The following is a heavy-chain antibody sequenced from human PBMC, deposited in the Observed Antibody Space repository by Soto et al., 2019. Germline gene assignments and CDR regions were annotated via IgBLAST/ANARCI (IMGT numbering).Heavy chain of an antibody. D-gene: IGHD3-22*01. Sequence: SVKVDCKASGYGKSVYRSCCGLITKGQGLQWMGWISTYSGNTNFAQDFRDRLTMTTDTSTNTAYMELRSLRSDDMAVYYCVRVNEGVYYDCSGYYDFWGQGTLVTVSS. V-gene: IGHV1-18*03. CDR2: ISTYSGNT. CDR1: GYGKSVYR. CDR3: VRVNEGVYYDCSGYYDF. J-gene: IGHJ4*02.